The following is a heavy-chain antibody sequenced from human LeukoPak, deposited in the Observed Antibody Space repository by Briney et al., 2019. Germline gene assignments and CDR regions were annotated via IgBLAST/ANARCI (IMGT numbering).Heavy chain of an antibody. CDR2: ISYDGSNK. Sequence: GGSLRLSCAASGFTFSSYAMHWVRQAPGKGLEWVAVISYDGSNKYYADSVKGRFTISRDNSKNTLYLQMNSLRAEDTAVYYCGRGGGGIVVVISSYFDYWGQGTLVTVSS. CDR3: GRGGGGIVVVISSYFDY. D-gene: IGHD3-22*01. J-gene: IGHJ4*02. V-gene: IGHV3-30-3*01. CDR1: GFTFSSYA.